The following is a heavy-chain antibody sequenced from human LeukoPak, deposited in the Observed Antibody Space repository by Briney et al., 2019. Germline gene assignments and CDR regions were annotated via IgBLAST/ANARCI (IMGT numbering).Heavy chain of an antibody. CDR3: AKDHLEGVTSYYDILTGIFDY. V-gene: IGHV3-23*01. J-gene: IGHJ4*02. CDR2: ISGSGGST. Sequence: GGSLRLSCAASGSTFSSYAMSWVRQAPGKGLEWVSAISGSGGSTYYADSVKGRFTISRDNSKNTLYLQMNSLRAEDTAVYYCAKDHLEGVTSYYDILTGIFDYWGQGTLVTASS. D-gene: IGHD3-9*01. CDR1: GSTFSSYA.